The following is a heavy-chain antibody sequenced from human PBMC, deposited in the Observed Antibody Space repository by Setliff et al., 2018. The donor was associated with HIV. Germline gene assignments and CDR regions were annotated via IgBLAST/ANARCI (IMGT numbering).Heavy chain of an antibody. CDR3: ARGRKKTLAVSGTRYFDF. D-gene: IGHD6-19*01. J-gene: IGHJ4*02. Sequence: SETLSLTCAVHGGSFSGFYWTFIRQSPGKGLEWIGEVTHSGTTTYDPSLKSRITISVDTSKNQFSLKLTSVTAADMGVYYCARGRKKTLAVSGTRYFDFWGQGTLVTVSS. CDR1: GGSFSGFY. V-gene: IGHV4-34*01. CDR2: VTHSGTT.